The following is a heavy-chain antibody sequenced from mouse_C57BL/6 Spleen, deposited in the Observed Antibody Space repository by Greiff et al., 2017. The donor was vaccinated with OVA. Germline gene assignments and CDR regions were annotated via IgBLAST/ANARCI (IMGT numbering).Heavy chain of an antibody. Sequence: QVHVKQSGAELVKPGASVKISCKASGYAFSSYWMNWVKQRPGKGLEWIGQIYPGDGDTNYNGKFKGKATLTADKSSSTAYMQLSSLTSEDSAVYFCARVYYYGSSPYYAMDYWGQGTSVTVSS. CDR2: IYPGDGDT. J-gene: IGHJ4*01. CDR3: ARVYYYGSSPYYAMDY. CDR1: GYAFSSYW. D-gene: IGHD1-1*01. V-gene: IGHV1-80*01.